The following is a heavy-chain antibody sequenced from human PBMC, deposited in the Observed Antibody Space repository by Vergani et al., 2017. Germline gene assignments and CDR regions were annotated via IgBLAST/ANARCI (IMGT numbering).Heavy chain of an antibody. Sequence: VQLVESGGGLVQPGGSLRLSCSASGFTFSSYAMHWVRQAPGKGLEYVSAISSNGGSTYYADSVKGRFTISKDNVKNSLYLQMNSLRAEDTAVYYCARDGLATRHWVDAFDIWGQGTMVTVSS. D-gene: IGHD5-12*01. CDR1: GFTFSSYA. V-gene: IGHV3-64*04. J-gene: IGHJ3*02. CDR2: ISSNGGST. CDR3: ARDGLATRHWVDAFDI.